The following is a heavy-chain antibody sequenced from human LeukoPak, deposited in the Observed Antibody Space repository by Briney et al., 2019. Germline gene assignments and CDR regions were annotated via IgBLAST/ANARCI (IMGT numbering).Heavy chain of an antibody. J-gene: IGHJ5*02. V-gene: IGHV1-2*02. CDR1: GYTFTGYY. Sequence: ASVKVSCKASGYTFTGYYMHWVRQAPGQGLEWMGWINPNSGGTNYAQKFQGRVTMTRDTSISTAYMELSRLRSDDTAVYYCARMSGYYRSGSYYSWGQGTLVTVSS. CDR2: INPNSGGT. D-gene: IGHD3-10*01. CDR3: ARMSGYYRSGSYYS.